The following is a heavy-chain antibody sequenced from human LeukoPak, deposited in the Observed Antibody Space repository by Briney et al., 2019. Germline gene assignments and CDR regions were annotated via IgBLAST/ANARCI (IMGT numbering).Heavy chain of an antibody. V-gene: IGHV3-21*01. D-gene: IGHD2-2*01. CDR2: ISSSSSYI. CDR3: ASFESSSSWDYYYGFDV. Sequence: PGGSLRLSCAASGFTFSSYAMSWVRQAPGKGLEWVSSISSSSSYIYYADSVKGRFTISRDNAKNSLYLQMNSLSAEATAVYYCASFESSSSWDYYYGFDVWGPGTTVTVSS. J-gene: IGHJ6*02. CDR1: GFTFSSYA.